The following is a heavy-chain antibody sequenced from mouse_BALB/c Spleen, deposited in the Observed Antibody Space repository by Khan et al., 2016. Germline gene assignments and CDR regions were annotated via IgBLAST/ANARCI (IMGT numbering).Heavy chain of an antibody. D-gene: IGHD1-1*01. CDR3: ARHYGSSLYFDY. CDR2: ISYSGST. CDR1: GYSITSDYA. J-gene: IGHJ2*01. Sequence: EVQLQESGPGLVKPSQSLSLTCTVTGYSITSDYAWNWIRQFPGNKLEWMGYISYSGSTSYNPSLKSRISITRDTSKNQFFLQLNSVTTEDTATYYCARHYGSSLYFDYWGQGTTLTVSS. V-gene: IGHV3-2*02.